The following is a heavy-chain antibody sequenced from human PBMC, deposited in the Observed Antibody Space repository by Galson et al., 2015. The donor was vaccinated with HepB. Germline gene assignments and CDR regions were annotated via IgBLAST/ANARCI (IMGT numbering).Heavy chain of an antibody. CDR3: ARDRSDSSGFQWGYYYFDMAV. Sequence: SLRLSCAASGFTFSRYNMNWVRQAPGKGLEWVSSISYSSTYMYYADPVKGRFTISRDNAKNSLYLQMDGLRAEDTAVYYCARDRSDSSGFQWGYYYFDMAVWGQGTAVTVSS. D-gene: IGHD3-22*01. V-gene: IGHV3-21*01. J-gene: IGHJ6*02. CDR1: GFTFSRYN. CDR2: ISYSSTYM.